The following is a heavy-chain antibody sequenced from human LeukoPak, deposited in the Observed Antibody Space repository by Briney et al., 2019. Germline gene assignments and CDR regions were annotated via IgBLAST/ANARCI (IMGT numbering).Heavy chain of an antibody. V-gene: IGHV4-59*01. Sequence: PSETLSLTCTVSGGSISSYYWSWIRQPPGKGLEWIGYIYYSGSTNYNPSLKSRVTISVDTSKNQFSLKLSSVTAADTAVYYCARRYRRYDPWGQGTLVTVSS. J-gene: IGHJ5*02. CDR3: ARRYRRYDP. CDR1: GGSISSYY. D-gene: IGHD3-16*02. CDR2: IYYSGST.